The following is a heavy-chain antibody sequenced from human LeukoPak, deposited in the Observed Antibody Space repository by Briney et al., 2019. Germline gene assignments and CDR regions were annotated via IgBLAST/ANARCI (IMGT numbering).Heavy chain of an antibody. J-gene: IGHJ5*02. D-gene: IGHD6-13*01. V-gene: IGHV1-18*04. CDR1: GYTFTSYG. CDR2: ISAYNGNT. CDR3: ARDREGGSWYGGTNWFDP. Sequence: ASVKVSCKASGYTFTSYGISWVRQAPGQGLEWVGWISAYNGNTNYAQKLQGRVTMTTDTSTSTAYMELRSLRSDDTAVYYCARDREGGSWYGGTNWFDPWGQGTLVTVSS.